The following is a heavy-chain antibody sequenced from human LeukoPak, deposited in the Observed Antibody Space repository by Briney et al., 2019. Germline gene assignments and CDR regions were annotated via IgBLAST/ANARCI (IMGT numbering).Heavy chain of an antibody. J-gene: IGHJ4*02. CDR1: GFTFSSYA. CDR2: IKYDGNEK. V-gene: IGHV3-7*03. D-gene: IGHD1-26*01. Sequence: GGSLRLSCAASGFTFSSYAMHWVRQAPGKGLEWVANIKYDGNEKFYVDSVKGRFTISRDNAKNSLYLQMNSLRAEDTAVYYCARDPRQGSYYFDFWGQGTLVTVSS. CDR3: ARDPRQGSYYFDF.